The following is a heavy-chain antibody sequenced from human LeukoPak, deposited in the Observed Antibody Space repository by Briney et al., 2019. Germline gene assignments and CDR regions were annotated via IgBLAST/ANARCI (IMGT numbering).Heavy chain of an antibody. Sequence: PGGSLRLSCAASGFTFSSYGMHWVRQAPGKGLEWVAFMRYDGSNKYYADSVKGRFTISRDNSKNTLYLQMNSLRAEDTAVYYCAKDPSPPKVWFWESTTGTNWGQGTLVTVSS. CDR2: MRYDGSNK. V-gene: IGHV3-30*02. CDR3: AKDPSPPKVWFWESTTGTN. CDR1: GFTFSSYG. J-gene: IGHJ4*02. D-gene: IGHD3-10*01.